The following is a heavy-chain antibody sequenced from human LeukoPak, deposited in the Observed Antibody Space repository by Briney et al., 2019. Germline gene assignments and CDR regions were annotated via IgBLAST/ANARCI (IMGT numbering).Heavy chain of an antibody. D-gene: IGHD2-2*01. Sequence: SHTLSLTCTVSGGSLSSGGPYWAWLRQHPGKGLEWIGYIYYSGSTHYNPSLKSRLTMSVDTSKNQFSLKLSSVTAADTAVYYCARDNSWSRISCLGFDSWGQGTLVTVPS. V-gene: IGHV4-31*03. J-gene: IGHJ4*02. CDR2: IYYSGST. CDR3: ARDNSWSRISCLGFDS. CDR1: GGSLSSGGPY.